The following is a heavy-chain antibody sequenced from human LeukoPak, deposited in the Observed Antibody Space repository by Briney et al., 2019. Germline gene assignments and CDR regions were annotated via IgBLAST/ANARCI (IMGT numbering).Heavy chain of an antibody. V-gene: IGHV4-61*08. CDR3: ANYKRNAGTYCIDY. CDR1: GGSVSSSGYY. D-gene: IGHD3-10*01. Sequence: SETLSLTCTVSGGSVSSSGYYWSWIRQPPGKGLEWIGYISYSGSTNYNPSLKSRVTMTVDTSKNQFSLKLSSVTAAGTALYYCANYKRNAGTYCIDYWGQGTLVTVSS. J-gene: IGHJ4*02. CDR2: ISYSGST.